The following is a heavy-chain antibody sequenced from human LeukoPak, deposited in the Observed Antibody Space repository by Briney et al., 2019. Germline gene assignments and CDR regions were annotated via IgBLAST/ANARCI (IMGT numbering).Heavy chain of an antibody. CDR2: IYYSGNT. J-gene: IGHJ4*02. CDR3: ARQTGSGLFILP. Sequence: PSETLSLTCTVSGVSISSSNSYWGWIRQPPGKGLEWIGSIYYSGNTYYNASLKSQVSISIDTSRNQFSLRLTSVTAADTAVYYCARQTGSGLFILPGGQGTLVTVSS. V-gene: IGHV4-39*01. CDR1: GVSISSSNSY. D-gene: IGHD3/OR15-3a*01.